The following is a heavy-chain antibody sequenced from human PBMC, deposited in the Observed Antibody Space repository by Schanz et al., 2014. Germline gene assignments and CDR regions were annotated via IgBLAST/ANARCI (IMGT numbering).Heavy chain of an antibody. J-gene: IGHJ5*02. CDR1: GGSISNYY. V-gene: IGHV4-59*01. Sequence: QVQLQESGPGLVKPSETLSLTCTVSGGSISNYYWSWIRQPPGKGLEWIGYIYYSGSTNYNPSLKSRVTISLDTSKNQFSLKLTSVTAADTAVYYCARGVRRGDGKNGYYNWFDPWGQGTLVTVSS. D-gene: IGHD3-22*01. CDR3: ARGVRRGDGKNGYYNWFDP. CDR2: IYYSGST.